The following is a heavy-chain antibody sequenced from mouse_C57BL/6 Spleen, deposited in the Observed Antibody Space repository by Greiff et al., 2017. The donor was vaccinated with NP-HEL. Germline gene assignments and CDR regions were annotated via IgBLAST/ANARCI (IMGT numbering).Heavy chain of an antibody. J-gene: IGHJ2*01. CDR2: INPNNGGT. CDR1: GYTFTDYN. CDR3: ARWVTTVAYFDY. D-gene: IGHD1-1*01. V-gene: IGHV1-18*01. Sequence: VQLQQSGPELVKPGASVKIPCKASGYTFTDYNMDWVKQSHGKSLEWIGDINPNNGGTIYNQKFKGKATLTVDKSSSTAYMELRSLTSEDTAVYYCARWVTTVAYFDYWGQGTTLTVSS.